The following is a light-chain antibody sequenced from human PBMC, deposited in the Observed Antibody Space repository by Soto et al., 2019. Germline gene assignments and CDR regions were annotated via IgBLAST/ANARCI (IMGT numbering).Light chain of an antibody. CDR2: EVS. CDR3: SSYTSSSTVV. CDR1: IHYDF. Sequence: QSALTQPASVSGSPGQSITISCTGYIHYDFVSWYQQHPGKAPKLMIYEVSNRPSGVSNRFSGSKSGNTASLTISGLQAEDEADYYCSSYTSSSTVVFGGGTKVTVL. J-gene: IGLJ2*01. V-gene: IGLV2-14*01.